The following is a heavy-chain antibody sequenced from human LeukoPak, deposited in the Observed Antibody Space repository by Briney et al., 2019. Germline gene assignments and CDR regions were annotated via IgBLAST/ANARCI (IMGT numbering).Heavy chain of an antibody. Sequence: SVKVSCKASGGTFSSYAISWVRRAPGQGLEWMGGIIPIFGTANYAQKFQGRVTITADESTSTAYMELSSLRSEDTAVYYCASHGGKSGYDYPLGTWGQGTLVTVSS. V-gene: IGHV1-69*13. CDR1: GGTFSSYA. CDR2: IIPIFGTA. J-gene: IGHJ4*02. D-gene: IGHD5-12*01. CDR3: ASHGGKSGYDYPLGT.